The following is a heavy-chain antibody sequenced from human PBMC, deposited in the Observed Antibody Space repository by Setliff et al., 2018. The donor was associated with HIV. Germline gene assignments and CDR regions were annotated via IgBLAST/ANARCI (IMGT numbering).Heavy chain of an antibody. CDR1: GFTFSAST. V-gene: IGHV3-73*01. Sequence: GESLKISCAASGFTFSASTMHWVRQASGKGLEWVGRIRTKPNAFATAYAASVRGRFTISRDDSKDTAYLQMNSRKSEDTAVYYCARRGYSDYVNNFYMGVRGRGTTCAVAS. CDR3: ARRGYSDYVNNFYMGV. J-gene: IGHJ6*02. CDR2: IRTKPNAFAT. D-gene: IGHD4-17*01.